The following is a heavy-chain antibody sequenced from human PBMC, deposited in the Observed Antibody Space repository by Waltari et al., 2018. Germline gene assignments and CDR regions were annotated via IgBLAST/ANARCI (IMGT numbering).Heavy chain of an antibody. V-gene: IGHV3-23*01. CDR1: GFTFSSYA. CDR3: ARPVIAAAGTLLEDY. CDR2: ISGSGGST. D-gene: IGHD6-13*01. Sequence: EVQLLESGGGLVQPGGSLRLSCAASGFTFSSYAMSWVRQAPGKGLEWVSAISGSGGSTYYADSVKGRFTISRDNSISTAYLQWSSLKASDTAMYYCARPVIAAAGTLLEDYWGQGTLVTVSS. J-gene: IGHJ4*02.